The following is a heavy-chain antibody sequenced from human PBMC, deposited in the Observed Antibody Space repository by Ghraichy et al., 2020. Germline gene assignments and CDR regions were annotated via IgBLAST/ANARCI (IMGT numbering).Heavy chain of an antibody. CDR3: AKGNTPGPYGDYANY. V-gene: IGHV3-9*01. J-gene: IGHJ4*02. D-gene: IGHD4-17*01. CDR1: GFTFDDYA. Sequence: GGSLRLSCAASGFTFDDYAMHWVRQAPGKGLEWVSGISWNSGSIGYADSVKGRFTISRDNAKNSLYLQMNSLRAEDTALYYCAKGNTPGPYGDYANYWGQGTLVTVSS. CDR2: ISWNSGSI.